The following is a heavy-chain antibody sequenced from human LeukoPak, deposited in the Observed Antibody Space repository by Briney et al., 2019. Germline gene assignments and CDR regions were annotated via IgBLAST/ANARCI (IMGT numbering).Heavy chain of an antibody. CDR1: GFTFSSYW. V-gene: IGHV3-7*01. Sequence: GGSLRLSCAASGFTFSSYWMSWVRQAPGKGLEGVANIKQDGSEKYYVDSVKGRFTISRDNAKNSLHLQMNSLRAEDTAVYYCARADDGSYEYYFDYWGQGTLVTVSS. D-gene: IGHD1-26*01. CDR3: ARADDGSYEYYFDY. CDR2: IKQDGSEK. J-gene: IGHJ4*02.